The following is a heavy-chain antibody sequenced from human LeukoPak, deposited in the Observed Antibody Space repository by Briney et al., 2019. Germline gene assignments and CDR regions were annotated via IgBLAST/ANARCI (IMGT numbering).Heavy chain of an antibody. CDR1: GDSISNYY. D-gene: IGHD6-13*01. CDR2: IYTSGST. CDR3: ARLNPGSSSRKGYFDY. V-gene: IGHV4-4*07. J-gene: IGHJ4*02. Sequence: SETLSLTCTVSGDSISNYYWSWIRQPAGKGLEWIGRIYTSGSTNYNPSLKSRVTMSVDTSKNQFSLKLSSVTAADTAVYYCARLNPGSSSRKGYFDYWGQGTLVTVSS.